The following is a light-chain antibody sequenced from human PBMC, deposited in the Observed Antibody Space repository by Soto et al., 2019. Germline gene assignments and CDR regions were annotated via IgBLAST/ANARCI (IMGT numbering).Light chain of an antibody. CDR3: HQRGDWPT. J-gene: IGKJ4*01. CDR1: QNVNYS. Sequence: EIVVTQSPATLSLSPGDRATLSCRTSQNVNYSLAWYQQKPGQAPRLLIYDTSNRATGIPARFTGSGSGTDFTLTISSLEPEDFAVYYCHQRGDWPTFGGGTKVEI. CDR2: DTS. V-gene: IGKV3-11*01.